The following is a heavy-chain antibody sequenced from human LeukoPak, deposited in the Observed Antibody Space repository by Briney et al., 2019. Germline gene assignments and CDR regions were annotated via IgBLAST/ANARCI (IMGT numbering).Heavy chain of an antibody. CDR3: AKVKSGFLEWLSFDY. CDR1: GFTFSSYA. CDR2: ISGSGGST. Sequence: SGESLRLSCAASGFTFSSYAMSWVRQAPGKGLEWVSAISGSGGSTYYADSVKGRFTISRDNSKNTLYLQMNSLRAEDTAVYYCAKVKSGFLEWLSFDYWGQGTLVTVSS. J-gene: IGHJ4*02. D-gene: IGHD3-3*01. V-gene: IGHV3-23*01.